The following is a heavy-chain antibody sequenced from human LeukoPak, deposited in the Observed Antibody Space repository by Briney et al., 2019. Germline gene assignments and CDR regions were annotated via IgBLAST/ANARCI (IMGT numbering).Heavy chain of an antibody. V-gene: IGHV3-23*01. CDR2: ISGSGGST. Sequence: GGSLRLSCAASGFTFSSYAMSWVRQAPGKGLEWVSAISGSGGSTYYADSVKGRFTISRDNAKNSLYLQMNSLRAEDMALYYCAKAAVAGNSYAGYFDYWGQGTLVTVSS. CDR3: AKAAVAGNSYAGYFDY. CDR1: GFTFSSYA. D-gene: IGHD6-19*01. J-gene: IGHJ4*02.